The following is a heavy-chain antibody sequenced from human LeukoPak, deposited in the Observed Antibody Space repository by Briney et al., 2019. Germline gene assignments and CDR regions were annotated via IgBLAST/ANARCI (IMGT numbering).Heavy chain of an antibody. D-gene: IGHD5-18*01. CDR3: ARHRPDPTRGYSYGIFDY. CDR2: IYYGGST. Sequence: PSETLSLTCTVSGGSISSYYWSWIRQPPGKGLEWIGYIYYGGSTNYNPSLKSRVTISVDTSKNQFSLKLSSVTAADTAVYYCARHRPDPTRGYSYGIFDYWGQGTLVTVSS. CDR1: GGSISSYY. V-gene: IGHV4-59*08. J-gene: IGHJ4*02.